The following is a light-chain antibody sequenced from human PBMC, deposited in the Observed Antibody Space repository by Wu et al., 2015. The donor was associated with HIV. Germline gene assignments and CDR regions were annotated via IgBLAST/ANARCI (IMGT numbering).Light chain of an antibody. CDR1: QSVSRN. CDR3: QQYNNWPPLT. Sequence: IVMTQSPGTLSVSPGERATLTCRASQSVSRNLAWYQQKPGQAPRLLMYGASTRATGIPARFSGSGSRTEFTLTISSLQSEDFAVYYCQQYNNWPPLTFGPGTKVDIK. CDR2: GAS. J-gene: IGKJ3*01. V-gene: IGKV3-15*01.